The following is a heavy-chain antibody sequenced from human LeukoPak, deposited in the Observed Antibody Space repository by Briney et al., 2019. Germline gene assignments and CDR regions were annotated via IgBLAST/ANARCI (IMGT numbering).Heavy chain of an antibody. V-gene: IGHV3-43*01. CDR3: AKDIWGYDYGNFDY. Sequence: GGSLRLSCVASGFVFEDYTMHWVRQVPGKGLEWVSLINYDGTSTYYADSVKGRFTISRDDSKNSLYLQMNSLRTEDTALYYCAKDIWGYDYGNFDYWGQGTLVTVSS. D-gene: IGHD5-18*01. CDR2: INYDGTST. J-gene: IGHJ4*02. CDR1: GFVFEDYT.